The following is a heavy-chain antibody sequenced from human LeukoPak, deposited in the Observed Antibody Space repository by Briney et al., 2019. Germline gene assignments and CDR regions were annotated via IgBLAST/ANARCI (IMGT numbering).Heavy chain of an antibody. Sequence: GGSLRLSCAASGFTVSSNYMSWVRQAPGKGLEWVSVIYSSGSTYYADSVKGRFTISRDNSKNTVYLQMNSLRAEDTAVYYCAKGGGRAYSSGWYYFDSWGQGTLVTVPS. V-gene: IGHV3-66*03. CDR1: GFTVSSNY. D-gene: IGHD6-19*01. CDR2: IYSSGST. J-gene: IGHJ4*02. CDR3: AKGGGRAYSSGWYYFDS.